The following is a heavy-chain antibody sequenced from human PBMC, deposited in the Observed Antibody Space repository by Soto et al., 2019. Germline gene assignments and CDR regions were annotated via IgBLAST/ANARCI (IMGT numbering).Heavy chain of an antibody. CDR1: GFTFDDYT. Sequence: GGSLRLSCAASGFTFDDYTMHWVRQAPGKGLEWVSLISWDGGSTYYADSVKGRFTISRDNSKNSLYLQMNSLRTEDTALYYCAKEDSSGYGNYYYYGMDVWGQGTTVTVSS. J-gene: IGHJ6*02. CDR3: AKEDSSGYGNYYYYGMDV. D-gene: IGHD3-22*01. V-gene: IGHV3-43*01. CDR2: ISWDGGST.